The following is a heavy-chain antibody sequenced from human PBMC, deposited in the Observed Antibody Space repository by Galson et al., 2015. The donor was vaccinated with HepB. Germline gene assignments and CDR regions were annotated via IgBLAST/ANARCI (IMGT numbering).Heavy chain of an antibody. J-gene: IGHJ4*02. D-gene: IGHD6-13*01. CDR2: IYSGGNI. Sequence: LRLSCAASGFSVSSNYMSWVRQAPGKGPEWVSVIYSGGNIYYVDSVKGRFIISRDNSKNMLYLQMNSLRAEDTAVYYCARAKHSRIWYTPFNLWGQGTLVTVSS. CDR1: GFSVSSNY. V-gene: IGHV3-66*01. CDR3: ARAKHSRIWYTPFNL.